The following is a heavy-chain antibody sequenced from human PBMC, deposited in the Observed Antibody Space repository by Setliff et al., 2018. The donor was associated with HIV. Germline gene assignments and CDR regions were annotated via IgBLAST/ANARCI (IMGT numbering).Heavy chain of an antibody. CDR2: INTETGNP. CDR3: ARVGSYWSTFDY. D-gene: IGHD2-8*02. J-gene: IGHJ4*02. CDR1: GYTLTTYG. Sequence: GASVKVSCKASGYTLTTYGMSWVRQAPGQGPEWMGWINTETGNPMYAQGFRGRLAFSLDTSANTAYLQINSLKAEDTAMYYCARVGSYWSTFDYWGQGALVTVSS. V-gene: IGHV7-4-1*02.